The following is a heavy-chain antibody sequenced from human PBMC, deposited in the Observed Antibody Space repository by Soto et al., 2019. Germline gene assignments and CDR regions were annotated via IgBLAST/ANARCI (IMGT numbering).Heavy chain of an antibody. Sequence: ESGGGLVQPGRSLRLSCAASGFTFDDYAMHWVRQAPGKGLEWVSGISWNSGSIGYADSVKGRFTISRDNAKNSLYLQMNSLRAEDTALYYCAKCIFRGSNSNAFDIWGQGTMVTVSS. D-gene: IGHD3-10*01. J-gene: IGHJ3*02. CDR2: ISWNSGSI. V-gene: IGHV3-9*01. CDR1: GFTFDDYA. CDR3: AKCIFRGSNSNAFDI.